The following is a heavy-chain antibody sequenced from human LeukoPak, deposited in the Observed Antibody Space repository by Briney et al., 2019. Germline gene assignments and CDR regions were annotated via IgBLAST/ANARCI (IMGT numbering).Heavy chain of an antibody. V-gene: IGHV5-51*01. CDR3: ARQVGGSGSYRGNWVDP. CDR1: GYSFTSFG. J-gene: IGHJ5*02. CDR2: IYPSESGT. D-gene: IGHD3-10*01. Sequence: GESLKIPCQGSGYSFTSFGIGWAGRMPGKGLEWMGIIYPSESGTSYSTSFKGQVTISADKPISTAYLQWSSLKASDAAMYYCARQVGGSGSYRGNWVDPWGQGTLVTVSS.